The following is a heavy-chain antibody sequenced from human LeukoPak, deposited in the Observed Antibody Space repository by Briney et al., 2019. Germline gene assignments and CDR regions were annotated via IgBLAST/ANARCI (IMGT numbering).Heavy chain of an antibody. CDR1: GYTFTSYG. Sequence: ASVTVSCTASGYTFTSYGISWVRQAPGQGLEWMGWISAYTGNTNYAQKLQGRVTMTTDTSTSTAYMELRSLRSDDTAVYYCARERRNYYDSSGYYPDYWGQGTLVTVSS. D-gene: IGHD3-22*01. CDR3: ARERRNYYDSSGYYPDY. J-gene: IGHJ4*02. V-gene: IGHV1-18*01. CDR2: ISAYTGNT.